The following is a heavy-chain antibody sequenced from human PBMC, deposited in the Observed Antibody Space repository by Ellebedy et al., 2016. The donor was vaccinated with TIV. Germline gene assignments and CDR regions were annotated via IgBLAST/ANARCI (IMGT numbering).Heavy chain of an antibody. J-gene: IGHJ6*02. CDR3: ARGAAVATIRLYYYYGMDV. CDR2: IIPIFGTA. Sequence: ASVKVSXKASRGTFSSYAISWVRQAPGQGLEWMGGIIPIFGTANYAQKFQGRVTITADESTSTAYMGLSSLRSEDTAVYYCARGAAVATIRLYYYYGMDVWGQGTTVTVSS. D-gene: IGHD5-12*01. V-gene: IGHV1-69*13. CDR1: RGTFSSYA.